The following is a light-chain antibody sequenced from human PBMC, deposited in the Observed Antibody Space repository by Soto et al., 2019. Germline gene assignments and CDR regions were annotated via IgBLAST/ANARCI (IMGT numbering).Light chain of an antibody. V-gene: IGLV2-14*01. CDR3: CSYAGSTTRVL. J-gene: IGLJ2*01. CDR1: SSDVDTYKY. Sequence: QSALTQPASVSGSPGQSIFISCTGTSSDVDTYKYVSWYQQHPGKAPKLMIYEVSHRPSGVSDRFSGSKSGNTASLTISGLQAEDEADYYCCSYAGSTTRVLFGGGTKLTVL. CDR2: EVS.